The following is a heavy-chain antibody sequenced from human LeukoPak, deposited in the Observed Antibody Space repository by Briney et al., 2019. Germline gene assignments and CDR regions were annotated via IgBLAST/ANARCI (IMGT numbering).Heavy chain of an antibody. CDR2: ISWNSGSI. CDR3: AKSPRGSYYYYYYYMDV. V-gene: IGHV3-9*01. D-gene: IGHD3-16*01. Sequence: GGSLTLSCAASGFTIDDYAMHWVRQAPGKGLDWVSGISWNSGSIGYADSVKGRFTISRDNAKNSLYLQMNSLRAEDTALYYCAKSPRGSYYYYYYYMDVWGKGTTVTVSS. CDR1: GFTIDDYA. J-gene: IGHJ6*03.